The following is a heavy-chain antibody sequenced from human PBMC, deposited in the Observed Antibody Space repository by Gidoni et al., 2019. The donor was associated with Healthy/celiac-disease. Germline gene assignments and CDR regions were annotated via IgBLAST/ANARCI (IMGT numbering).Heavy chain of an antibody. Sequence: EVQLVESGGGLVKPGGSLRLSCAASGFTFSSYSMNWVRQAPGKGLEWVSSISSSSSYIYYADSVKGRFTISRDNAKNSLYLQMNSLRAEDTAVYYCARDDYGGKDFDYWGQGTLVTVSS. J-gene: IGHJ4*02. D-gene: IGHD4-17*01. V-gene: IGHV3-21*01. CDR2: ISSSSSYI. CDR1: GFTFSSYS. CDR3: ARDDYGGKDFDY.